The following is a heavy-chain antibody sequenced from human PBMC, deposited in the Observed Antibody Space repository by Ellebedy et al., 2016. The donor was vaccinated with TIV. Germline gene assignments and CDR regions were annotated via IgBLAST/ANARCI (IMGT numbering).Heavy chain of an antibody. CDR1: GGSISPYF. D-gene: IGHD3-22*01. CDR3: AITHFYDSSGFYVDAFDI. V-gene: IGHV4-59*01. Sequence: SETLSLTCTVSGGSISPYFWSWIRQPPGKGLEWIAYIEYSGTTDYNPSLMSRVTMAIDTSKNQFSLKLNSVTAADTAVYYCAITHFYDSSGFYVDAFDIWGQGTLVTVSS. CDR2: IEYSGTT. J-gene: IGHJ3*02.